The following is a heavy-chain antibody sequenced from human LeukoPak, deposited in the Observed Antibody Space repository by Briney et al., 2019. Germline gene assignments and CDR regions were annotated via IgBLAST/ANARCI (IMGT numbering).Heavy chain of an antibody. CDR2: ISSSSTYT. CDR1: GFTFSDYY. J-gene: IGHJ4*02. D-gene: IGHD4-17*01. V-gene: IGHV3-11*06. Sequence: PGGSLRLSCAAPGFTFSDYYMSWIRQAPGKGLEWVSYISSSSTYTNYADSVKGRFTISRDNAKNSLYLQMNSLRAEDTAVYYCAMYRTYGDRDYWGQGALVTVSS. CDR3: AMYRTYGDRDY.